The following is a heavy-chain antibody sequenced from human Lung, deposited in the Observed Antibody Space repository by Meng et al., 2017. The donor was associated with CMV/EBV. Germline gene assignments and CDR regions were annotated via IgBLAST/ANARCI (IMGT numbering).Heavy chain of an antibody. J-gene: IGHJ4*02. Sequence: QFQLMQSGAEVKKPGASVRISCQASGYTFTHHGISWIRQAPGQGLEWMGWISCYNGDTNYAQKFQGRVTMTTDTSTSTAYMDLRSLRSDDTAVYYCARDPSNTSGRYAYFDYWGQGTLVTVSS. CDR2: ISCYNGDT. D-gene: IGHD6-19*01. CDR1: GYTFTHHG. CDR3: ARDPSNTSGRYAYFDY. V-gene: IGHV1-18*01.